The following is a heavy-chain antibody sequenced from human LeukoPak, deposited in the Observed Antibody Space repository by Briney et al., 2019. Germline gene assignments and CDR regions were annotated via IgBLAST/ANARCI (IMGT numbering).Heavy chain of an antibody. CDR2: IYHSGST. CDR1: GGSISSGGYS. CDR3: ARAAARPYYFDY. J-gene: IGHJ4*01. D-gene: IGHD6-6*01. Sequence: PSQTLSLTCAVSGGSISSGGYSWSWIRQPPGKGLEWIGYIYHSGSTYYNPSLKSRVTISVDRSKNQFSLKLSSVTAADTAVYYCARAAARPYYFDYWGQEPWSPSPQ. V-gene: IGHV4-30-2*01.